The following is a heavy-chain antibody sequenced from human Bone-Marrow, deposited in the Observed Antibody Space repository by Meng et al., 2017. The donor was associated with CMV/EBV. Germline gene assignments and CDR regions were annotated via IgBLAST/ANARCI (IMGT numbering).Heavy chain of an antibody. CDR3: ATSAGAAGNS. D-gene: IGHD6-13*01. CDR2: IKEDGSVK. J-gene: IGHJ4*02. Sequence: GGSLRLSCVASGFTLSTSTINWVRQAPGKGLEWVANIKEDGSVKYYVDSVRGRFTISRDNGKKSVYLQMSSLRAEDTAVYYCATSAGAAGNSWGQGTLVAVSS. CDR1: GFTLSTST. V-gene: IGHV3-7*01.